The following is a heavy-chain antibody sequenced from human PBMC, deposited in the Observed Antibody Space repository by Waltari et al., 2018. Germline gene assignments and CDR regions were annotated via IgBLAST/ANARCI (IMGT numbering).Heavy chain of an antibody. CDR3: ARGHDIIVVPAAITPPWVDP. V-gene: IGHV4-59*01. CDR2: VYYSGSS. Sequence: QVQLQESGPGLVKPSETLSLTCTVSGGSISSYYWSWIRQPPGKGLEWIGYVYYSGSSNYSPSLTSRVTISLDTTMNQFARKLSSVTAADTAVYYCARGHDIIVVPAAITPPWVDPWGQVTLVTVSS. D-gene: IGHD2-2*02. J-gene: IGHJ5*02. CDR1: GGSISSYY.